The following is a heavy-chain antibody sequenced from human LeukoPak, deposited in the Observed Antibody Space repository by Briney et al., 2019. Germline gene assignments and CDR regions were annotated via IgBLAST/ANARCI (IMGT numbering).Heavy chain of an antibody. Sequence: PGGSLRLSCAASGFTFSDYYMSWIRQAPGKGLEWVSYISSSGSTIYYADSVKGRFTISRDNAKNSLYLQMNSLRAEDTAVYYCARETPAYCGGDCYFDAFDIWGQGTMVTVSS. D-gene: IGHD2-21*02. CDR3: ARETPAYCGGDCYFDAFDI. CDR2: ISSSGSTI. J-gene: IGHJ3*02. CDR1: GFTFSDYY. V-gene: IGHV3-11*01.